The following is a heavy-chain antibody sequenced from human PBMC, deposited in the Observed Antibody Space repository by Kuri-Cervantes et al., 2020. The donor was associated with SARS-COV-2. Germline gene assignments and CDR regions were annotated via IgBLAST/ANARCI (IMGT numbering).Heavy chain of an antibody. CDR2: INHSGST. V-gene: IGHV4-34*01. J-gene: IGHJ6*02. CDR3: ARGRRNYCSSTSCYPPYDCMDV. D-gene: IGHD2-2*01. Sequence: SQTLSLTCAVYGGSFRGYYCSWIRQPPGKGLEWGGEINHSGSTNYHPSLKSRVTIPVDTSKNQFSLKLSSVTAADTAVYYCARGRRNYCSSTSCYPPYDCMDVWGQGTTVTVSS. CDR1: GGSFRGYY.